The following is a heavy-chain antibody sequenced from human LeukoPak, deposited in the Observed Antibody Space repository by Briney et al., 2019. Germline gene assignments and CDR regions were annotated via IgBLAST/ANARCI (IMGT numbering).Heavy chain of an antibody. CDR3: VFGVRGIIPNPFDY. Sequence: GGSLRLSCAASGFTFSSYCMSWVRLAPGRGLEWVSGISGSGIDMEYADSVKGRFTVSRDNSKSTLYLQMTSLRAEDTAVYYCVFGVRGIIPNPFDYWGQGTLVTVSS. CDR1: GFTFSSYC. D-gene: IGHD3-10*01. V-gene: IGHV3-23*01. J-gene: IGHJ4*02. CDR2: ISGSGIDM.